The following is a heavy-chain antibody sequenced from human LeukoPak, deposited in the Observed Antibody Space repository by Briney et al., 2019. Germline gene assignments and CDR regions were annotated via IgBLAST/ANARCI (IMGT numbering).Heavy chain of an antibody. CDR3: ARQRRVRGAKEVYYYYYYYMDV. D-gene: IGHD3-10*01. Sequence: SETLSLTCTVSGDSISTSYWSWIRQPPGKGLEWIGYIYYSGTTNYNPSLKSRVTISVDTSKNQFSLKLSSVTAADTAVYYCARQRRVRGAKEVYYYYYYYMDVWGKGTTVTISS. CDR2: IYYSGTT. V-gene: IGHV4-59*08. CDR1: GDSISTSY. J-gene: IGHJ6*03.